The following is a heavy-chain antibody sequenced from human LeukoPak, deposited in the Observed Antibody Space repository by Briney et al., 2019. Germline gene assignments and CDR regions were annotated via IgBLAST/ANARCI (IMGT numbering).Heavy chain of an antibody. CDR3: AKDFHSSSTSCYGVNWFDP. Sequence: GGSLRLSCAASGFTFSSYAMSWVRQAPGKGLEWVSAISGSGGSTYYADSVKGRFTISRDNSKNTLYLQMNSLRAEDTAVYYCAKDFHSSSTSCYGVNWFDPWGQGTLVTVSS. D-gene: IGHD2-2*01. V-gene: IGHV3-23*01. CDR1: GFTFSSYA. J-gene: IGHJ5*02. CDR2: ISGSGGST.